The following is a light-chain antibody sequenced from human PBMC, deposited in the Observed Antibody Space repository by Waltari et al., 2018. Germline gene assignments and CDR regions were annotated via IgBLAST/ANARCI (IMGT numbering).Light chain of an antibody. CDR3: MQSIQFART. Sequence: DVVMTQIPLTLSVTPGQPASLSCKSSQSLLHSDGRTFLYWYLQKPAHPPQLLIYEVSNRFSGVSDRFSGSGSGTDLTLKISRVEAEDVGIYYCMQSIQFARTFGQGTKVEIK. J-gene: IGKJ1*01. CDR1: QSLLHSDGRTF. V-gene: IGKV2D-29*01. CDR2: EVS.